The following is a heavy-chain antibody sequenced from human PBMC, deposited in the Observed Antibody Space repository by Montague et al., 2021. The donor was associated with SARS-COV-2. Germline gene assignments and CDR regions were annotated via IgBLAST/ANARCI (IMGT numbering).Heavy chain of an antibody. CDR3: ARPSSGSYYNYFDY. CDR2: ISYDGSNK. CDR1: GFTFSSYA. Sequence: SLRLSCAASGFTFSSYAMHWVRQAPGKGLEWVAVISYDGSNKYYADSVKGRFTISRDNSKNTLYLQMNSLRAEDTAVYYCARPSSGSYYNYFDYWGQGTPVTVSS. V-gene: IGHV3-30*04. D-gene: IGHD3-10*01. J-gene: IGHJ4*02.